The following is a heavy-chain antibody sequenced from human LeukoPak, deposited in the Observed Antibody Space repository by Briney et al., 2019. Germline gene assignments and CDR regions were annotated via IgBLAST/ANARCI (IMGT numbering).Heavy chain of an antibody. Sequence: SETLSLTCTVSGGSISSYYWNWIRQPPGKGLEWIGYIHNSGSTMYNPSLKSRLAMSLDTSKNQFSLNLNSVTAADTAVYYCARVFYDFWSGYYFDYWGQGTLVTVSS. V-gene: IGHV4-59*01. J-gene: IGHJ4*02. CDR1: GGSISSYY. CDR3: ARVFYDFWSGYYFDY. D-gene: IGHD3-3*01. CDR2: IHNSGST.